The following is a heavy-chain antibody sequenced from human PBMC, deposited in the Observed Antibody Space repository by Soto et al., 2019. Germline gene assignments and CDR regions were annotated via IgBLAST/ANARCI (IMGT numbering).Heavy chain of an antibody. J-gene: IGHJ4*02. D-gene: IGHD6-25*01. CDR2: ITHSGNT. V-gene: IGHV4-34*01. CDR1: GGSFSDYY. CDR3: ARGLDSSGDY. Sequence: QVLLQQWGAGLLKPSETLSLTCAVYGGSFSDYYWSWFRQPPGKGLKWIGEITHSGNTNYNPSLKSRVTISGDTPKNQFSLKLSSVTAADTAVYYCARGLDSSGDYWGQGTLVTVSS.